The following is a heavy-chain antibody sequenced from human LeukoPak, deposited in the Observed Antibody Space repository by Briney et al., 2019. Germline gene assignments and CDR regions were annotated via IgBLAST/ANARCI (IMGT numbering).Heavy chain of an antibody. V-gene: IGHV1-69*04. Sequence: ASVKVSCKTSGGTINNFPDSWVRQAPGQGLEWMGRIIPVLSVANYAQRFRGRVTFTADNSTNTAFMELSSLTSGDTAVYYCARDQDDFLKTWGQGTLVTVSS. J-gene: IGHJ5*02. CDR1: GGTINNFP. D-gene: IGHD3-3*01. CDR3: ARDQDDFLKT. CDR2: IIPVLSVA.